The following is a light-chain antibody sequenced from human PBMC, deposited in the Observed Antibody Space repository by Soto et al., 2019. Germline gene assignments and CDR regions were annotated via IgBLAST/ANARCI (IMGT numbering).Light chain of an antibody. J-gene: IGKJ1*01. CDR2: DAS. V-gene: IGKV3-11*01. Sequence: EIVLTQSPATLSLSPGERATLSCRASQSVSSYLAWYQQKPGQAPRLLIYDASNRATGIPARFSGSGSGTDFTLTISSLEPEDFAVYYCQQRSNWPRGTFGQETRVDIK. CDR1: QSVSSY. CDR3: QQRSNWPRGT.